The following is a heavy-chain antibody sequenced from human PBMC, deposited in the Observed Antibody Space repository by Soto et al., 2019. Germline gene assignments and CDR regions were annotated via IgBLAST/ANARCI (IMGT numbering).Heavy chain of an antibody. CDR2: IYYSGST. CDR3: ARLEGSGSNVDY. J-gene: IGHJ4*02. CDR1: GGSISSGGYY. D-gene: IGHD5-12*01. Sequence: QVQLQESGPGLVKPSQTLSLTCTVSGGSISSGGYYWSWIRQHPGKGLEWIGYIYYSGSTYYNPSLKSRVTISVDTSKSQFSLKLSSVTAADTAVYYCARLEGSGSNVDYWGQGTLVTVSS. V-gene: IGHV4-31*03.